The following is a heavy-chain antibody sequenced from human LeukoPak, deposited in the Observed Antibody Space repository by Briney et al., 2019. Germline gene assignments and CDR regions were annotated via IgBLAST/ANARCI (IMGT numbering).Heavy chain of an antibody. CDR1: GGSFSGYY. V-gene: IGHV4-34*01. J-gene: IGHJ4*02. CDR3: ARSHSPRHSLPVFGVVKSSRGYYFDY. Sequence: PSETLSLTCAVYGGSFSGYYWSWIRQPPGKGLEWIGEINHSGSTNYNPSLKRRVTISADTSKNQFSLRLSSVPAPATAVYYRARSHSPRHSLPVFGVVKSSRGYYFDYWGQGTLVTVSS. CDR2: INHSGST. D-gene: IGHD3-3*01.